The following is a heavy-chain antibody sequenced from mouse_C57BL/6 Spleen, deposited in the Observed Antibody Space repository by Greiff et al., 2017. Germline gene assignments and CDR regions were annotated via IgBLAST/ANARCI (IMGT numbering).Heavy chain of an antibody. CDR2: INPNNGGT. CDR1: GYTFTDYN. CDR3: RTMVTTVYFDY. D-gene: IGHD2-2*01. V-gene: IGHV1-22*01. Sequence: EVQLQQSGPELVKPGASVKMSCKASGYTFTDYNMHWVKQSHGKSLEWIGYINPNNGGTSYNQKFKGKATLTVNKSSSTAYMELRSLTSEDSAGYYCRTMVTTVYFDYWGQGTTLTVSS. J-gene: IGHJ2*01.